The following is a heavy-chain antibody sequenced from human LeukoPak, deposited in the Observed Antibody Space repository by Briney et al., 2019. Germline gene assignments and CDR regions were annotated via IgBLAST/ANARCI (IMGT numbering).Heavy chain of an antibody. CDR1: GGTFSSYA. V-gene: IGHV1-69*04. CDR3: ARKSYYYDSSGYHFDY. CDR2: IIPILGIA. J-gene: IGHJ4*02. D-gene: IGHD3-22*01. Sequence: WSSVKVSFKASGGTFSSYAISWVRQAPGQGLEWMGRIIPILGIANYAQKFQGRVTITADKSTSTAYMELSSLRSEDTAVYYCARKSYYYDSSGYHFDYWGQGTLVTVSS.